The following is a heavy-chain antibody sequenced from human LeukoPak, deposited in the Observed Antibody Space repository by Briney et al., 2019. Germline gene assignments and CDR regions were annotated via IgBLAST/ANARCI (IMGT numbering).Heavy chain of an antibody. V-gene: IGHV3-66*01. Sequence: GGSLRLSCAASGFTFTTYAMSWVRQAPGKGLEWVSVIYSGGSTYYADSVKGRFTISRDNSKNTLYLQMNSLRAEDTAVYYCAREYGYRIVWGQGTLVTVSS. CDR1: GFTFTTYA. J-gene: IGHJ4*02. CDR2: IYSGGST. D-gene: IGHD5-12*01. CDR3: AREYGYRIV.